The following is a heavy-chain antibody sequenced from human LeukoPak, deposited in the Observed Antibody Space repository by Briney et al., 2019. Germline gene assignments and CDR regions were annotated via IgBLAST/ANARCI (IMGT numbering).Heavy chain of an antibody. CDR1: GFSFSDYY. D-gene: IGHD6-13*01. Sequence: GSLRLSCTASGFSFSDYYMSWMRQAPGKGLEWIGYIYYSGSTNYNPSLKSRVTISVDTSKNQFSLKLSSVTAADTAVYYCARDLVGYSSSWRFDAFDIWGQGTMVTVSS. V-gene: IGHV4-59*01. CDR3: ARDLVGYSSSWRFDAFDI. CDR2: IYYSGST. J-gene: IGHJ3*02.